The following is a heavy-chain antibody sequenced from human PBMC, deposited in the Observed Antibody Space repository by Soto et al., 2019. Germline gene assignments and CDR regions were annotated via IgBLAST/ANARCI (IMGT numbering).Heavy chain of an antibody. CDR3: ARGPYYDLIWNYFYMDV. Sequence: QVQLQESGPGLVKPSETLSLSCSVSGGSISGHYWSWVRQTPGKGLEWIGYMYYSGSTNDNPSLKSRVTISVDTSKNHFSLRLPSVTAADTAVYYCARGPYYDLIWNYFYMDVWGKGTTVTVSS. D-gene: IGHD3-16*01. CDR1: GGSISGHY. V-gene: IGHV4-59*08. CDR2: MYYSGST. J-gene: IGHJ6*03.